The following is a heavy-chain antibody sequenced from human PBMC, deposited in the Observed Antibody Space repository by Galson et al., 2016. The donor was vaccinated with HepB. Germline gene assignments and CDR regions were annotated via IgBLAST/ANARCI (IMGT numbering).Heavy chain of an antibody. CDR2: INTDGSAK. V-gene: IGHV3-7*03. CDR1: GFTFSNYW. CDR3: ARDVDVATYDI. J-gene: IGHJ3*02. D-gene: IGHD3-9*01. Sequence: SLRLSCAASGFTFSNYWISWVRQAPGKGLEWVANINTDGSAKFYGDSVKGRFTISRDNAKNSLYLEMNSLGDGDTAMYYCARDVDVATYDIWGQGTMVTVSS.